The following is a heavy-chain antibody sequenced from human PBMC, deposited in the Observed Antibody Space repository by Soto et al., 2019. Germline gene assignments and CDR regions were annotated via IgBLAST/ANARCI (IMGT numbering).Heavy chain of an antibody. D-gene: IGHD6-19*01. V-gene: IGHV3-21*01. CDR3: ARDIRGIAVAGIAADY. J-gene: IGHJ4*02. CDR1: GFTFSSYS. CDR2: ISSSSSYI. Sequence: EVQMVESGGGLVKPGGSLRLSCAASGFTFSSYSMNWVSQAPGKGLEWVSSISSSSSYIYYADSVKGRFTISRDNAKNSLYLQMNSLRAEDTAVYYCARDIRGIAVAGIAADYWGQGTLVTVSS.